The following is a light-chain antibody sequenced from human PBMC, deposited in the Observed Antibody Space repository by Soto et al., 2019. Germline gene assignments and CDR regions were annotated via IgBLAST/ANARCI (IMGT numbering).Light chain of an antibody. J-gene: IGKJ3*01. CDR1: EFINNW. CDR2: RAA. Sequence: DIHMTQSPSTLSASIGDRVTITCRASEFINNWVAWYQQRPGKAPKVLIYRAATLQRGVPSRFSGSGSGTVFTLAISNLKPDVFSTYYCLHYDRYPFTFGPGTTVDVK. V-gene: IGKV1-5*03. CDR3: LHYDRYPFT.